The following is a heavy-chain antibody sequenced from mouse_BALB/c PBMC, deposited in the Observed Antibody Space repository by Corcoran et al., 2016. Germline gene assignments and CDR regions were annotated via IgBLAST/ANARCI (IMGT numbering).Heavy chain of an antibody. V-gene: IGHV14-3*02. CDR3: AREDRPDAMDD. D-gene: IGHD2-14*01. J-gene: IGHJ4*01. CDR2: IDPANGNT. CDR1: GFNIKDTY. Sequence: EVQLQQSGAELVKPGASVKLSCTASGFNIKDTYMHWVKQRPEQGLEWIGRIDPANGNTKYDPKFQGKATITADTSSNTAYLQLSSLTSEDTAVYYCAREDRPDAMDDWGQGISVTVSS.